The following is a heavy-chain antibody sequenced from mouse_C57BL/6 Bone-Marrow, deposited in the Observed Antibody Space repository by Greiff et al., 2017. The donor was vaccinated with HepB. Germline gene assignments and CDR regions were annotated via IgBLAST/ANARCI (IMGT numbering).Heavy chain of an antibody. CDR1: GYTFTSYW. Sequence: QVQLQQPGAELVKPGASVKMSCKASGYTFTSYWITWVKQRPGQGLEWIGDIYPGSGSTNYNEKFKSKATLTVDPSSSTAYMQLSSLTSEDSAVYYCARAQLRLRSYYFDYWGQGTTLTVSS. D-gene: IGHD3-2*02. V-gene: IGHV1-55*01. J-gene: IGHJ2*01. CDR2: IYPGSGST. CDR3: ARAQLRLRSYYFDY.